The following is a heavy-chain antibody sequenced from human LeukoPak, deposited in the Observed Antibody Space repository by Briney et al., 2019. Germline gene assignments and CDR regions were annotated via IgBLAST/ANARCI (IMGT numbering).Heavy chain of an antibody. CDR3: ARSLQQLDHYFDY. Sequence: PSETLSLTCTVSGGSISSYYWSWIRQPPGKGLEWIGYIYYSGSTNYNPSLKSRVTISVDTSKNQFSLKLSSVTAVDTAVYYCARSLQQLDHYFDYWGQGTLVTVSS. J-gene: IGHJ4*02. CDR2: IYYSGST. CDR1: GGSISSYY. V-gene: IGHV4-59*12. D-gene: IGHD6-13*01.